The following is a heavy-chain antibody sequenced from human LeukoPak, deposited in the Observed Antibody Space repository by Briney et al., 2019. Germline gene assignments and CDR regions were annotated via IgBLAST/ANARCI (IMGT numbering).Heavy chain of an antibody. CDR3: ARQEVTTYY. CDR2: INHSGST. D-gene: IGHD4-17*01. V-gene: IGHV4-34*01. CDR1: GGSFSGYY. J-gene: IGHJ4*02. Sequence: PSETLSLTCAVYGGSFSGYYWSWIRQPPGKGLEWIGEINHSGSTNYNPSLKSRVTISVDTSKNQFSLKLSSVTAADTAVYYCARQEVTTYYWGQGTLVTVSS.